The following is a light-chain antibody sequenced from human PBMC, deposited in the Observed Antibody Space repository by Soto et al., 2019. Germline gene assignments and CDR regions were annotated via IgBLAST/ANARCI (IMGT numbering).Light chain of an antibody. CDR3: QQRANWPLT. CDR2: DVS. Sequence: EIVLTQSPATLSLSPGEIATLSLSASQSVSSFLAWYQQKPGQAPRLLIYDVSNRATGIPAKFSGSGSGTDFTLTISSLEPEDFAVYYCQQRANWPLTFGGGTKVDIK. V-gene: IGKV3-11*01. CDR1: QSVSSF. J-gene: IGKJ4*01.